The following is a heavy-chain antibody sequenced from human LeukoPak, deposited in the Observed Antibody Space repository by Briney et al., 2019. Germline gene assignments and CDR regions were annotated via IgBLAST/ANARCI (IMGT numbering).Heavy chain of an antibody. D-gene: IGHD2-2*01. J-gene: IGHJ5*02. Sequence: ASVKVSCKVSGYTLTGLSMHWVRQAPGKGLEWMGGFDPEDGETIYAQKFQGRVTMTEDTSTDTAYMELSSLRSEDTAVYYCATTGYCSSTSCSNWFDPWGQGTLVTVSS. CDR2: FDPEDGET. CDR1: GYTLTGLS. CDR3: ATTGYCSSTSCSNWFDP. V-gene: IGHV1-24*01.